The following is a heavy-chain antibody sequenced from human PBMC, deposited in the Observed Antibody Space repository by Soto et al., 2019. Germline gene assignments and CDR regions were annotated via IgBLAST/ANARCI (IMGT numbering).Heavy chain of an antibody. Sequence: SLKISCKGSGYSFTSYWISGLREMPGKGLEWMGRIDPSDSYTNYSPSFQGHVTISADKSISTAYLQGSSLKASDTAMHYCARHKYSSSWYGYYYYYGMDVWGQGTTVTVSS. CDR3: ARHKYSSSWYGYYYYYGMDV. CDR2: IDPSDSYT. CDR1: GYSFTSYW. J-gene: IGHJ6*02. D-gene: IGHD6-13*01. V-gene: IGHV5-10-1*01.